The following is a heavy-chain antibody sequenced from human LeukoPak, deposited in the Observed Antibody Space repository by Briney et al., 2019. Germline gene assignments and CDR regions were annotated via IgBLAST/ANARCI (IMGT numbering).Heavy chain of an antibody. J-gene: IGHJ4*02. CDR3: ARELWFGELFFDY. Sequence: GGSLRLSCAASGFTFNDYTIHWVRQAPGKGLEWVAVISYDGSNKYYADSVKGRFTISRDTSKNTLYLQMNSLRAEDTAIYFCARELWFGELFFDYWGLGTLVTVSS. CDR1: GFTFNDYT. CDR2: ISYDGSNK. D-gene: IGHD3-10*01. V-gene: IGHV3-30*04.